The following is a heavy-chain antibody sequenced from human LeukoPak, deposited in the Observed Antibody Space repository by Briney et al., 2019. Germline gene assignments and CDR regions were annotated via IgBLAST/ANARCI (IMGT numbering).Heavy chain of an antibody. CDR2: ISIDGRGT. Sequence: PGGSLRLSCAGSGFGFNSYAMSWVRQAPGKVLEWVSAISIDGRGTYYADSVKGRFTISRDNSKNTLSLQMDSLRAEDTAVYYCAKGSRDSRPYYFDFWGQGTLVTVSS. V-gene: IGHV3-23*01. J-gene: IGHJ4*02. CDR1: GFGFNSYA. D-gene: IGHD3-10*01. CDR3: AKGSRDSRPYYFDF.